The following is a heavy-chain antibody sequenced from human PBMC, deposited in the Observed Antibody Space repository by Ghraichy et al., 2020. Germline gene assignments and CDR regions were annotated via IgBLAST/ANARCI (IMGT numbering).Heavy chain of an antibody. J-gene: IGHJ4*02. CDR3: ARGGHNAATYDY. CDR2: IYTSGST. Sequence: ESLNISCTVSGGSISSYYWSWIRQPAGKGLEWIGRIYTSGSTNYNPSLKSRVTMSVDTSKNQFSLKLSSVTAADTAVYYCARGGHNAATYDYWGQGTLVTVSS. CDR1: GGSISSYY. D-gene: IGHD2-15*01. V-gene: IGHV4-4*07.